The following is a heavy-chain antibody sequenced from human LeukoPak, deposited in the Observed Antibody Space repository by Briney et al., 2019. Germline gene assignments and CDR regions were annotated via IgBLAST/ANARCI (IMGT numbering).Heavy chain of an antibody. CDR1: GYSISSGYY. CDR2: IYYSGRT. V-gene: IGHV4-38-2*02. J-gene: IGHJ4*02. D-gene: IGHD3-16*02. Sequence: PSETLSLTCTVSGYSISSGYYWGWIRQPPGKGLEWIGSIYYSGRTYYNPSLKSRVTISVDTSKSQFSLKLSSVTAADTAVYYCARGRSHPYSFDYWGQGTLVTVSS. CDR3: ARGRSHPYSFDY.